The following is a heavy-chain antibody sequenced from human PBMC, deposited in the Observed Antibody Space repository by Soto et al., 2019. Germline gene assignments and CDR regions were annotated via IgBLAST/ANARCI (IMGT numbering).Heavy chain of an antibody. CDR1: GFTFSSYG. Sequence: QVQLVESGGGVVQPGRSLRLSCAASGFTFSSYGMHWVRQAPGKGLEWVAVISYDGSNKYYADSVKGRFTISRDNSKNTLYLQMNSLRAEDTAVYYCAKSRMTTVTLAPYYYCGMDVWGQGTTVTVSS. CDR2: ISYDGSNK. CDR3: AKSRMTTVTLAPYYYCGMDV. J-gene: IGHJ6*02. V-gene: IGHV3-30*18. D-gene: IGHD4-17*01.